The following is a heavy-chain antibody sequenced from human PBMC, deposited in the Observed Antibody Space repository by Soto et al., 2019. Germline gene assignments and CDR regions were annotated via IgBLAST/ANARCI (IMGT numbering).Heavy chain of an antibody. D-gene: IGHD1-26*01. V-gene: IGHV3-49*04. CDR3: VGDNNCYYSGMGV. Sequence: PGGSLRLSCRTSGFNFEDYIMTWVRQSPGKDLQWIAFIRSSVFGATAEYAASVRGRFVISRDDSESVVFLQMDSLRPEDSGVYCCVGDNNCYYSGMGVWGTGTTVTVSS. CDR2: IRSSVFGATA. CDR1: GFNFEDYI. J-gene: IGHJ6*04.